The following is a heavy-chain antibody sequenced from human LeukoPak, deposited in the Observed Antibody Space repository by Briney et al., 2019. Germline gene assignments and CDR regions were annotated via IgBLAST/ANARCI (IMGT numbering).Heavy chain of an antibody. CDR2: ISTSNSYI. CDR3: AAYSGSYPEYFQY. J-gene: IGHJ1*01. CDR1: GFTFSSYP. Sequence: GGSLRLSCGASGFTFSSYPMNWVRQAPGKGLEWVSSISTSNSYIYYADSVRGRFTISRDNAKNSLYLQMNSLRAEDTAVYYCAAYSGSYPEYFQYWGQGILVTVSS. V-gene: IGHV3-21*01. D-gene: IGHD1-26*01.